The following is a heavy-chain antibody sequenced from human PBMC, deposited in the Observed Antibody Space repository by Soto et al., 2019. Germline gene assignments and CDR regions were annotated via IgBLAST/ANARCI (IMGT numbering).Heavy chain of an antibody. Sequence: ASVKVSCKASGGTFSSYAISWVRQAPGQGLEWMGWMNAKSGDTFFPQRFQGKFNMTWDTSLSTAYMEVGSLTSDDTAIYYCARGNPFNYAGFDVWGQGTTVTVSS. CDR3: ARGNPFNYAGFDV. CDR2: MNAKSGDT. D-gene: IGHD3-16*01. V-gene: IGHV1-8*02. CDR1: GGTFSSYA. J-gene: IGHJ6*02.